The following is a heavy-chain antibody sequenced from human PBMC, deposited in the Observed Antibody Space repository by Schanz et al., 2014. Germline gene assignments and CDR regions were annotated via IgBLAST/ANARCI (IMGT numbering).Heavy chain of an antibody. CDR2: IIPIFGTG. J-gene: IGHJ4*02. D-gene: IGHD3-22*01. Sequence: QVQLVQSGAEVKKPGSSVKVSCKASGGTFSSYAISWVRQAPGQGLEWMGGIIPIFGTGNNAQEFQGRVTVNKDSSTSTISVDVGDLRSYDTASHDCARENGRSGYYLDYWGRGTLVTVSS. CDR3: ARENGRSGYYLDY. V-gene: IGHV1-69*01. CDR1: GGTFSSYA.